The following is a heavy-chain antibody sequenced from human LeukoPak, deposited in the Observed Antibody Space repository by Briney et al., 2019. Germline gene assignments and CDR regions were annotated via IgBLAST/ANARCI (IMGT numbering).Heavy chain of an antibody. D-gene: IGHD5-12*01. J-gene: IGHJ5*02. Sequence: PSETLSLTCTVSGGSISSSSYYWGWIRQPPGKGLEWIGSIYYSGSTYYNPSLKSRVTISVDTSKNQFSLKLSSVTAADTAVYYCARLRINIVATMWETSSYNWFDPWGQGTLVTVSS. CDR2: IYYSGST. CDR1: GGSISSSSYY. V-gene: IGHV4-39*01. CDR3: ARLRINIVATMWETSSYNWFDP.